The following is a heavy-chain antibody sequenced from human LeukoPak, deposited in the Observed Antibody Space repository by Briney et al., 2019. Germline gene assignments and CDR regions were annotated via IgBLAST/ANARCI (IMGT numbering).Heavy chain of an antibody. D-gene: IGHD3-10*01. J-gene: IGHJ2*01. CDR1: GFTFSSYG. CDR2: ISGTGGST. CDR3: ARVGDHFHWYLDL. Sequence: PGGSLRLSCAASGFTFSSYGMSWVRQAPGKGLEWVSSISGTGGSTYYADSVKGRFTISRDSSKNILSLQMNNLRAEDTAVYYCARVGDHFHWYLDLWGRGTLVTVSS. V-gene: IGHV3-23*01.